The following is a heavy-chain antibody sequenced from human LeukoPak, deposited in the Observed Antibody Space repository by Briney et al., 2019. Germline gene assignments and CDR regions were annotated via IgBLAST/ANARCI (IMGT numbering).Heavy chain of an antibody. D-gene: IGHD5-24*01. V-gene: IGHV4-59*08. J-gene: IGHJ6*02. CDR3: ASGWASRDGYNLYYYYGMDV. CDR1: GGSISSYY. Sequence: SETLSLTCTVSGGSISSYYWSWIRQPPGKGLEWIGYIYYSGSTNYSPSLKSRVTMSVDTSKNQFSLKLSSVTAADTAVYYCASGWASRDGYNLYYYYGMDVWGQGTTVTVSS. CDR2: IYYSGST.